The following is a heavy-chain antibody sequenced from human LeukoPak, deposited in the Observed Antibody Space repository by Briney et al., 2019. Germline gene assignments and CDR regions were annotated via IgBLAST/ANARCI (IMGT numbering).Heavy chain of an antibody. CDR3: ARDVSSSSWYGGAFDI. Sequence: GGSLRLSCSASGFTFSSYAMSWVRQAPGKGLEWVSGFSVSSGSAYYADSVKGRFTISRDNSKNTLYLQMNSLRAADTAVYYCARDVSSSSWYGGAFDIWGQGTMVTVSS. V-gene: IGHV3-23*01. CDR2: FSVSSGSA. J-gene: IGHJ3*02. D-gene: IGHD6-13*01. CDR1: GFTFSSYA.